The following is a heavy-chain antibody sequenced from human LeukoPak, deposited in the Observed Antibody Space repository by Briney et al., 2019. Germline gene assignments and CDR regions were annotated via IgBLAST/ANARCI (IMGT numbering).Heavy chain of an antibody. Sequence: GGSLRLSCAASGFTFDDYAMHWVRQAPGKGLEWVSGISWNSGSIGYADSVKGRFTISRDNAKNSLYLQMNSLRAEDTALYYCAKGSSYGSGEDYWGQGTLVTVSS. CDR3: AKGSSYGSGEDY. CDR2: ISWNSGSI. J-gene: IGHJ4*02. V-gene: IGHV3-9*01. D-gene: IGHD3-10*01. CDR1: GFTFDDYA.